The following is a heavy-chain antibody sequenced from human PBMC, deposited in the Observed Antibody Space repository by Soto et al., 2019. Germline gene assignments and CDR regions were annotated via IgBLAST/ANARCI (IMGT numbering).Heavy chain of an antibody. CDR2: INGRSNYK. D-gene: IGHD7-27*01. CDR3: VREDGLVGSNSAFDQ. Sequence: VELLESGGGLVKPGGSLRLSCAASGFSFSTYNMNWVRQAPGKGLEWVSSINGRSNYKYYTDSVKGRFTISRDNPKISLYLQMDSLRVEDTAVYYCVREDGLVGSNSAFDQWGQGTLVIVSS. CDR1: GFSFSTYN. V-gene: IGHV3-21*02. J-gene: IGHJ4*02.